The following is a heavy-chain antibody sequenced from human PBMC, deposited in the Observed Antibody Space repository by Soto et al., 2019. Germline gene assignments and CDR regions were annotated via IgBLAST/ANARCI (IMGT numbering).Heavy chain of an antibody. J-gene: IGHJ6*02. CDR1: GFTFSSYG. Sequence: QVQLVESGGGVVQPGRSLRLSCAASGFTFSSYGMHWVRQAPGKGLEWVAVIWYDGSNKYYADSVKGRFTISRDNSKTTLYLQMNSLRAEDTAVYYCARDQWRSSSNMFRGMDVWGQGTTVTVSS. CDR2: IWYDGSNK. V-gene: IGHV3-33*01. D-gene: IGHD2-2*01. CDR3: ARDQWRSSSNMFRGMDV.